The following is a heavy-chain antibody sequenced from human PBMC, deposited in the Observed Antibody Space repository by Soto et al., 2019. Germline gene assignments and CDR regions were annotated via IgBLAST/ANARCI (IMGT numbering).Heavy chain of an antibody. Sequence: SGGSLRLSCAVSGFSLNNYWMHWVRQRPGKGLVWVARIYRDGNTSYADSVKGRFTISRDNAKNTVSLQMNSLKDEGTAVYYCMRGNTGYGNFDYWGQGTLVTVSS. CDR1: GFSLNNYW. V-gene: IGHV3-74*01. J-gene: IGHJ4*02. D-gene: IGHD5-12*01. CDR3: MRGNTGYGNFDY. CDR2: IYRDGNT.